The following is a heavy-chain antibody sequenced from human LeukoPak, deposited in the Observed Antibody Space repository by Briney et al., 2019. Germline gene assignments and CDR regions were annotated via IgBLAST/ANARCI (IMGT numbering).Heavy chain of an antibody. CDR1: GYTFTTYY. J-gene: IGHJ4*02. Sequence: ASVKVSCKASGYTFTTYYLHWVRQAPGQGLEWMAIINPSDGSTSNAQKFQGRVTVTMDTSTSTVNMELSSLRPEDTAVYYCVIAAFDYWGQGTLVTVSS. V-gene: IGHV1-46*01. CDR3: VIAAFDY. CDR2: INPSDGST. D-gene: IGHD2-21*01.